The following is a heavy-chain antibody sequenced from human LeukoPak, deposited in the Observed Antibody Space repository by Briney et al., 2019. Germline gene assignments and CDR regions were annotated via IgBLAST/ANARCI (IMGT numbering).Heavy chain of an antibody. Sequence: PSQTLSLTCTVSGGSISSGDYYWSWIRQPPGKGLEWIGYIYYSGSTYYNPSLKSRVTISVDTSKNQFSLKLSSVTAADTAVYYCARENLEGSYYLHDAFDIWGQGTMVTVSS. J-gene: IGHJ3*02. CDR2: IYYSGST. CDR1: GGSISSGDYY. CDR3: ARENLEGSYYLHDAFDI. D-gene: IGHD3-10*01. V-gene: IGHV4-30-4*01.